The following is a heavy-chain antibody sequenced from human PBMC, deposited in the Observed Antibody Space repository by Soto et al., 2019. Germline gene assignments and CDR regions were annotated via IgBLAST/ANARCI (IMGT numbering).Heavy chain of an antibody. CDR3: ASVTGLTLGNPNPYYFDY. CDR1: GYTFTSYG. J-gene: IGHJ4*02. Sequence: GASVKVACKASGYTFTSYGISWVRQAPGQGLEWMGWISAYNGNTNYAQKLQGRVTMTTDTSTSTAYMELRSLRSDDTAVYYCASVTGLTLGNPNPYYFDYWGQGTLVTVSS. D-gene: IGHD1-20*01. V-gene: IGHV1-18*01. CDR2: ISAYNGNT.